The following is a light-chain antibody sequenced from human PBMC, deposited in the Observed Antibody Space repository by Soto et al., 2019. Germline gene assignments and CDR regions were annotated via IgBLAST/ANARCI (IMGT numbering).Light chain of an antibody. CDR3: QQYYSSPTWT. CDR2: WAS. Sequence: DILMTQSPDSLAVSLVERXTXNCKSSQTIFXNSNNKNYLAWFQQKPGQPPKLLIYWASTRESGVPDRFSGSGSGTDFTLTISSLQAEDVAVYYCQQYYSSPTWTFGQGTKVDIK. V-gene: IGKV4-1*01. CDR1: QTIFXNSNNKNY. J-gene: IGKJ1*01.